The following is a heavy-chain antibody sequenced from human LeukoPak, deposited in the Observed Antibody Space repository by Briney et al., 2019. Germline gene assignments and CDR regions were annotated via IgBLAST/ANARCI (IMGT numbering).Heavy chain of an antibody. J-gene: IGHJ4*02. CDR2: IYTSGIT. D-gene: IGHD3-22*01. CDR1: GGSISSYY. Sequence: SETLSLTCTVSGGSISSYYWTWIRQPAGKGLEWIGRIYTSGITNYNPSLKSRVTMSVDTFKNQFSLKLSSVTAADTAVYYCARDVHYDSSGYYRDYWGQGTLVTASS. V-gene: IGHV4-4*07. CDR3: ARDVHYDSSGYYRDY.